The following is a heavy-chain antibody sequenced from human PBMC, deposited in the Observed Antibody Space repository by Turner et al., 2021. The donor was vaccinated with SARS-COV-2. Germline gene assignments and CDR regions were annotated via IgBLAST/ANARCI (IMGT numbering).Heavy chain of an antibody. CDR3: ARDLVAYGMDV. Sequence: EVQLVESGGGLVQLGGSLRLTCAASGFTVSSHYMSWVRQAPGKRLWWVSVIYSGGSTDYSDSVKGRFTISRHNSKNTLYLQMNSLRAEDTAVYYCARDLVAYGMDVWGQGTTVTVSS. D-gene: IGHD2-15*01. CDR1: GFTVSSHY. V-gene: IGHV3-53*04. CDR2: IYSGGST. J-gene: IGHJ6*02.